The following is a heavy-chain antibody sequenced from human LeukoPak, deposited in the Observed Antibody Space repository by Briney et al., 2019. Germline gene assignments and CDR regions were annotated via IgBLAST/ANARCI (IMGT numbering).Heavy chain of an antibody. D-gene: IGHD4-17*01. CDR2: ISWNSGSI. Sequence: PGGSLRLSCAASGFTFDDYAMHWVRQAPGKGLKWVSGISWNSGSIGYADSVKGRFTISRDNAKNSLYLQMNSLRAEDMALYYCAKASTTVTTDGYFDYWGQGTLVTVSS. V-gene: IGHV3-9*03. CDR1: GFTFDDYA. CDR3: AKASTTVTTDGYFDY. J-gene: IGHJ4*02.